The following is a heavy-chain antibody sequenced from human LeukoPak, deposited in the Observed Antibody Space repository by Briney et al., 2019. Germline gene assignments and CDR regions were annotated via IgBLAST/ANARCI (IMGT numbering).Heavy chain of an antibody. Sequence: SETLSLTCTVSGGSISSGTYYWNWIRQPAGKGLEWIGRIYTSGNTNYHPSLKSRVTISVDTSKNQFSLKLSSVTAADTAVYYCAREGLNMVRGVIPKEAWGWFDPWSQGTLVTVSS. CDR2: IYTSGNT. V-gene: IGHV4-61*02. J-gene: IGHJ5*02. CDR3: AREGLNMVRGVIPKEAWGWFDP. CDR1: GGSISSGTYY. D-gene: IGHD3-10*01.